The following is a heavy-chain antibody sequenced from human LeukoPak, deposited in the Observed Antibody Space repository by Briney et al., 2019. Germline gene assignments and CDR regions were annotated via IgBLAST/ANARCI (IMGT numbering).Heavy chain of an antibody. CDR2: IKQDGSDK. V-gene: IGHV3-7*01. Sequence: GGSLRLPCAASGFTFSSYWMTWVRQAPGRGLEWVANIKQDGSDKYYVDSVKGRFTISRDNAKNSLYLQMNSLRAEDTAVYYCARVSAAVNYWGQGTLVTVSS. CDR1: GFTFSSYW. CDR3: ARVSAAVNY. J-gene: IGHJ4*02. D-gene: IGHD2-15*01.